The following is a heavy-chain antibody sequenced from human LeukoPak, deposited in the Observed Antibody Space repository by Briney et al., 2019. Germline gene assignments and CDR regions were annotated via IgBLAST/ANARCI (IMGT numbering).Heavy chain of an antibody. D-gene: IGHD3-22*01. CDR1: GFTFSSYA. CDR3: ASGLVITLANYFDY. J-gene: IGHJ4*02. V-gene: IGHV3-23*01. Sequence: PGGSLRLSCAASGFTFSSYAMSWVRQAPGKGQEWVSVISGSGGSTNYADSVKGRFTISRDNSKNTLYLQMNSLRAEDTAVYYCASGLVITLANYFDYWGQGILVTVSS. CDR2: ISGSGGST.